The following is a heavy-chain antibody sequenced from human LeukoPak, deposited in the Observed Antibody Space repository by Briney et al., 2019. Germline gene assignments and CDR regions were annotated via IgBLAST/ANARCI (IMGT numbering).Heavy chain of an antibody. CDR1: GFTFSSYG. V-gene: IGHV3-30*18. CDR2: ISYDGSNK. Sequence: HPGRSLRLSCAASGFTFSSYGMHWVRQAPGKGLEWVAVISYDGSNKYYADSVKGRFTISRDNSKNTLYLQMNSLRAEDTAVYYCAKAAGIAAAGDWGQGTLVTVSS. J-gene: IGHJ4*02. CDR3: AKAAGIAAAGD. D-gene: IGHD6-13*01.